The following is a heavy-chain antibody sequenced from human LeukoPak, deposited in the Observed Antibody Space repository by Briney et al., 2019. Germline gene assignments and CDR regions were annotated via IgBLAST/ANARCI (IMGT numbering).Heavy chain of an antibody. V-gene: IGHV1-8*01. Sequence: ASVKVSCKASGYTFTSYDINWVRQATGQGLEWMGWMNPNSGNTGYAQKFQGRVTMTRNTSISTAYMELSSLRSEDTAAYYCARDRLRMKTEFGYWGQGTLVTVSS. CDR2: MNPNSGNT. D-gene: IGHD4-17*01. CDR3: ARDRLRMKTEFGY. J-gene: IGHJ4*02. CDR1: GYTFTSYD.